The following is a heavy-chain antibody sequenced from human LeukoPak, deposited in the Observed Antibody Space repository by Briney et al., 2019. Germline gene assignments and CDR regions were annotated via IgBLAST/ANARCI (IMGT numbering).Heavy chain of an antibody. D-gene: IGHD3-10*01. CDR1: GLTFSSYA. CDR2: ISGSGGRT. J-gene: IGHJ4*02. Sequence: PGGSLRLSCAASGLTFSSYAMSWVRQAPGKGLEWVSAISGSGGRTYYADSVKGRFTISRDNSKNTLYLQMNSLRAEDTAVYYCAKGPIGWFGELSRFLDYWGQGTLVTVSS. CDR3: AKGPIGWFGELSRFLDY. V-gene: IGHV3-23*01.